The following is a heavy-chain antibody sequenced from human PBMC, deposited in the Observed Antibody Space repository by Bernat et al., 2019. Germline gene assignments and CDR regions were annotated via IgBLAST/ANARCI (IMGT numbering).Heavy chain of an antibody. Sequence: QVQLVQSGAEVKKPGASVKVSYKASGYTFTTYAMHWVRQAPGQRLEWMGWINAGNGNTKFSQKFQGRVTITRDTSASTAYMELSSLTSEDTAVYYCARSPIAAADWFDPWGQGSLVTVSS. CDR2: INAGNGNT. V-gene: IGHV1-3*01. CDR3: ARSPIAAADWFDP. D-gene: IGHD6-13*01. J-gene: IGHJ5*02. CDR1: GYTFTTYA.